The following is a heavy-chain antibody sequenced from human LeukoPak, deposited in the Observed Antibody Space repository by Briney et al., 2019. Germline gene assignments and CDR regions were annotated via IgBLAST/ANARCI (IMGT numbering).Heavy chain of an antibody. V-gene: IGHV1-69*05. Sequence: SVKVSCKASGGTFSSYAISWVRQAPGQGLEWMGGIIPIFGTANYAQKLQGRVTMTTDTSTSTAYMELRSLRSDDTAVYYCARDPRIVVVVAATVAFDIWGQGTMVTVSS. CDR3: ARDPRIVVVVAATVAFDI. CDR1: GGTFSSYA. CDR2: IIPIFGTA. J-gene: IGHJ3*02. D-gene: IGHD2-15*01.